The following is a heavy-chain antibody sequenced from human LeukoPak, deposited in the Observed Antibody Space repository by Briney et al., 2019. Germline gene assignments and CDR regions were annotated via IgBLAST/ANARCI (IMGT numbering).Heavy chain of an antibody. Sequence: PGRSLRLSCAASGFTFDDYAMHWVRQVPGKGLEWVSGISWNSGSIGYADSVKGRFTISRDNAKNSLYLQMNSLRAEDTAVYYCAKDTWYFDYWGQGTLVTVSS. V-gene: IGHV3-9*01. CDR1: GFTFDDYA. J-gene: IGHJ4*02. CDR2: ISWNSGSI. CDR3: AKDTWYFDY.